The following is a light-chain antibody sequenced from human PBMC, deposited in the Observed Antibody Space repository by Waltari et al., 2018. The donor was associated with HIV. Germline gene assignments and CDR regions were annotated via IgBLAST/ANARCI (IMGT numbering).Light chain of an antibody. V-gene: IGKV3-11*01. J-gene: IGKJ5*01. CDR2: DAS. CDR3: QQRSNWPPIT. CDR1: QNVGRF. Sequence: EVVLTQSPANLSLSPGETATLSCTASQNVGRFLAWYQKKPGQAPRLFIHDASNKAPGVPARFSALAAGTDFTLTISRLEPEDFAVYYCQQRSNWPPITFGQGTRLEIK.